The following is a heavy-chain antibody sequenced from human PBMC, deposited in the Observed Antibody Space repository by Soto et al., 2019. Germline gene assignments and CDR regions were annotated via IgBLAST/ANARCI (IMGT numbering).Heavy chain of an antibody. CDR3: ARMAASGIVHDFDF. CDR2: ISAHSGNT. Sequence: QVQLVQSEGEVKKPGASVKISCRASGYTFTSYAINWVRQAPGQGLEWMGWISAHSGNTNYEQKVQGRVTMTTDTATDTASMELRIQKPDDTAIYYCARMAASGIVHDFDFWGQGTLVTVTS. J-gene: IGHJ4*02. CDR1: GYTFTSYA. V-gene: IGHV1-18*01. D-gene: IGHD6-13*01.